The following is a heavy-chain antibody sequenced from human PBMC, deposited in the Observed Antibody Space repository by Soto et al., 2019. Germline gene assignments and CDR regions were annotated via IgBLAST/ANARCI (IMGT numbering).Heavy chain of an antibody. Sequence: SVKVSCKASGFTFSNSAVQWVRQAGGQRLEWMGWIVVGGGNTHYAQKFQERLTFTRDMSTSTAYMELSSLRSEDTAVYYCAKGFGNYWAFDYWGQGTLVTISS. J-gene: IGHJ4*02. CDR3: AKGFGNYWAFDY. V-gene: IGHV1-58*01. D-gene: IGHD1-26*01. CDR1: GFTFSNSA. CDR2: IVVGGGNT.